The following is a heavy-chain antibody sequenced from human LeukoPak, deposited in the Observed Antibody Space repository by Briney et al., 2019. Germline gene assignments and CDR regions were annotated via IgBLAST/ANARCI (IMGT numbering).Heavy chain of an antibody. Sequence: ASVKVSCKASGYTFTSYDINWVRQATGQGLEWMGWMNPNSGNTGYAQKFQGRVTMTRNTSISTAYMEPSSLRSEDTAVYYCARVGYDYGDSPDYWGQGTLVTVSS. V-gene: IGHV1-8*01. CDR3: ARVGYDYGDSPDY. J-gene: IGHJ4*02. CDR1: GYTFTSYD. D-gene: IGHD4-17*01. CDR2: MNPNSGNT.